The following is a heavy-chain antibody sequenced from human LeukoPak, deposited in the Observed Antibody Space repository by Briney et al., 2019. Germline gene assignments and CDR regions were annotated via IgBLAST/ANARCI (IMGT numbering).Heavy chain of an antibody. CDR3: ARGRMAGTYVFDS. V-gene: IGHV1-69*13. CDR2: IIPIFGTA. CDR1: GDTFSSYA. D-gene: IGHD6-19*01. J-gene: IGHJ4*02. Sequence: ASVKVTCKASGDTFSSYAISWVRQAPGQGLEWMGGIIPIFGTANYAQKFQGRVTITADESTSTAYMELNSLRSEDTAVYYCARGRMAGTYVFDSWGQGTLVTVSS.